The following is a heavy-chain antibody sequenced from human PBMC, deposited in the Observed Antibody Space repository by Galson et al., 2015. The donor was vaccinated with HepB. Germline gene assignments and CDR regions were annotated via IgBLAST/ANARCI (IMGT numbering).Heavy chain of an antibody. Sequence: SLRLSCAASGFTFSSSWMTWVRRAPGKGLQWVASIKQDGSEKQYVDPVKGRFTISRDNAKKSLYLQMNTLGDEDMAVYFCVRGGAWGGDYWGQGILVTVSS. D-gene: IGHD7-27*01. CDR2: IKQDGSEK. CDR1: GFTFSSSW. CDR3: VRGGAWGGDY. V-gene: IGHV3-7*03. J-gene: IGHJ4*02.